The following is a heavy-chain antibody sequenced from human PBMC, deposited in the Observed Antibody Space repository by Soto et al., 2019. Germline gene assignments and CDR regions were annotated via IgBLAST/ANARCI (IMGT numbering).Heavy chain of an antibody. D-gene: IGHD1-1*01. CDR3: AQDNDLNP. V-gene: IGHV3-30*18. Sequence: QVQLVESGGGVVQPGRSLRLSCAASGFTFSNYGMHWVSQAPGKGLEWVAVISYDGGKQNYADSVKGRFIISRDNSKNTLYLQLHSLRPEDPSMYYCAQDNDLNPWGQGTLVTVSS. CDR1: GFTFSNYG. J-gene: IGHJ5*02. CDR2: ISYDGGKQ.